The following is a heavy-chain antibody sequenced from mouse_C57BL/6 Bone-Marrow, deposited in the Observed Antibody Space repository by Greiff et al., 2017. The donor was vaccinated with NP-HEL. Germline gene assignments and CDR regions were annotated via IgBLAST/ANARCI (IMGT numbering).Heavy chain of an antibody. CDR3: TRRESNYGFDY. CDR1: GFTFSSYA. V-gene: IGHV5-9-1*02. J-gene: IGHJ2*01. D-gene: IGHD2-5*01. CDR2: ISSGGDYI. Sequence: VQLKESGEGLVKPGGSLKLSCAASGFTFSSYAMSWVRQTPEKRLEWVAYISSGGDYIYYADTVKGRFTISRDNARNTLYLQMSSLKSEDTAMYYCTRRESNYGFDYWGQGTTLTVSS.